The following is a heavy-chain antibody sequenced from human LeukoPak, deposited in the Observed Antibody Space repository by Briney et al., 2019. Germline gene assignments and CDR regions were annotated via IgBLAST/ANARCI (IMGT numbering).Heavy chain of an antibody. Sequence: HPGGSLRDSCAASGFTFSRYGMHWVRQAPGKGLEWVAFIRYDGSDKSYADSVKGRFTISRDNSKNTLYLQMNSLRAEDTAMYYCAKIGAVAGHFDYWGQGTLVTVSS. D-gene: IGHD6-19*01. CDR2: IRYDGSDK. CDR1: GFTFSRYG. CDR3: AKIGAVAGHFDY. V-gene: IGHV3-30*02. J-gene: IGHJ4*02.